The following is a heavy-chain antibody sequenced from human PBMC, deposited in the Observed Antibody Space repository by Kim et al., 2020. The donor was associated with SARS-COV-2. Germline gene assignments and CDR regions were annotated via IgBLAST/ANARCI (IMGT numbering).Heavy chain of an antibody. Sequence: SETLSLTCSVSGGSIRSGGKFWTWIRQHPAKGLEWIGYISYSGNPHYSPSLRSRVSISLQTSENQFSLELTSVTAADTAVYYCARGHPLDYWGQGILVTVPS. V-gene: IGHV4-31*03. CDR3: ARGHPLDY. CDR1: GGSIRSGGKF. J-gene: IGHJ4*02. CDR2: ISYSGNP.